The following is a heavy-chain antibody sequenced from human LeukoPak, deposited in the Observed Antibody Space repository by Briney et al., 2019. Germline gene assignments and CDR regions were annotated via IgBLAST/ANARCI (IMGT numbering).Heavy chain of an antibody. CDR3: ARGWYYDILTGYYNGFDY. CDR1: GGSISSYY. V-gene: IGHV4-4*07. Sequence: PPETLSLTCTVSGGSISSYYWSWIRQPAGKGLEWIGRIYTSGSTNYNPSLKSRVTMSVDTSKNQFSLKLSSVTAADTAVYYCARGWYYDILTGYYNGFDYWGQGTLVTVSS. CDR2: IYTSGST. D-gene: IGHD3-9*01. J-gene: IGHJ4*02.